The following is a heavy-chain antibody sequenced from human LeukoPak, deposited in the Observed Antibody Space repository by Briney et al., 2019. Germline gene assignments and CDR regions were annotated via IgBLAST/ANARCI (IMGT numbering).Heavy chain of an antibody. Sequence: ASVKVSCKTSGFTSTGYYIHWVRQAPGQGLEWMGWINANSGGTNYAQQFQGWVTMTRDTSISTAYMELSRLRSDDTAMYYCARDSSTVTTPYFDFWGQGTLVTVSS. CDR2: INANSGGT. V-gene: IGHV1-2*04. J-gene: IGHJ4*02. CDR1: GFTSTGYY. D-gene: IGHD4-11*01. CDR3: ARDSSTVTTPYFDF.